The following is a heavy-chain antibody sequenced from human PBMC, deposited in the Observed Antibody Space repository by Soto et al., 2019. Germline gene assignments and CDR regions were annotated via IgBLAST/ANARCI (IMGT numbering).Heavy chain of an antibody. V-gene: IGHV3-30*18. Sequence: PGGSLRLSCAASGFTFSSYGMHWVRQAPGKGLEWVAVISYDGSNKYYADSVKGRFTISRDNSKNTLYLQMNSLRAEDTAVYYCAKDLAFLEWLNYYYGMDVWGQGTTVTVSS. CDR3: AKDLAFLEWLNYYYGMDV. CDR2: ISYDGSNK. D-gene: IGHD3-3*02. CDR1: GFTFSSYG. J-gene: IGHJ6*02.